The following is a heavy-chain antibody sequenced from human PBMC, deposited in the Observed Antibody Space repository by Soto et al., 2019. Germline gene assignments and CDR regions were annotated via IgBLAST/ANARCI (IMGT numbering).Heavy chain of an antibody. J-gene: IGHJ6*02. D-gene: IGHD3-10*01. V-gene: IGHV4-4*02. CDR3: ARERVSWFGDLLPLGLDV. Sequence: SETLSLTCAISGDSINSSHSWTWVRQPPGKGLEWIGEAHHGGTNSNPSLKIRVTILLDKSKNQFSLKLNSVTAADTAIYYCARERVSWFGDLLPLGLDVWGQGTMVTVSS. CDR1: GDSINSSHS. CDR2: AHHGGT.